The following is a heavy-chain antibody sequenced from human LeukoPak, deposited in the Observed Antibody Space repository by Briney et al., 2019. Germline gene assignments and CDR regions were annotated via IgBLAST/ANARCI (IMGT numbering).Heavy chain of an antibody. CDR3: ARGDYYDSLRDAFNL. V-gene: IGHV7-4-1*02. D-gene: IGHD3-22*01. CDR1: GYTFTSYA. CDR2: INTDTGNP. J-gene: IGHJ3*01. Sequence: VASVKVSCKASGYTFTSYAMNWVRQAPGQGLEWMGWINTDTGNPTYAQGFTGRFVFSLDASVSTAYLQISSLKAEDTAVYYCARGDYYDSLRDAFNLWGQGTMVTVSS.